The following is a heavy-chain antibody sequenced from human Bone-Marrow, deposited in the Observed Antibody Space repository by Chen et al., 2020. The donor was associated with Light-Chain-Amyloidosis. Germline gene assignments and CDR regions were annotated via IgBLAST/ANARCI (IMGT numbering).Heavy chain of an antibody. CDR2: ISGSGVTT. J-gene: IGHJ6*02. Sequence: EGQLLESGGGLGQPGGSLRVSCAASGFSFAKFTMNWVRQAPGRGPEWVSAISGSGVTTYYSDSVKGRVTISRDNLNNTVFLQMDSLRAEDTAIYYCAKSQGSTWSYYYYAMDVWGQGTTVTVSS. V-gene: IGHV3-23*01. CDR3: AKSQGSTWSYYYYAMDV. D-gene: IGHD6-13*01. CDR1: GFSFAKFT.